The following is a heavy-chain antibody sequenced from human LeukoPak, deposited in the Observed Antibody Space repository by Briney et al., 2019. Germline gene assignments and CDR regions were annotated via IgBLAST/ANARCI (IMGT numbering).Heavy chain of an antibody. V-gene: IGHV4-34*01. Sequence: SETLSLTCAVYGGSFSGYYWSWIRQPPGKGVEWIGETSHSGSTNYNPSLESRVTISADTSKNQFSLKLTSVTAADTAVYYCARVERLGYEDYWGQGTLVTVSS. J-gene: IGHJ4*02. D-gene: IGHD2-15*01. CDR3: ARVERLGYEDY. CDR1: GGSFSGYY. CDR2: TSHSGST.